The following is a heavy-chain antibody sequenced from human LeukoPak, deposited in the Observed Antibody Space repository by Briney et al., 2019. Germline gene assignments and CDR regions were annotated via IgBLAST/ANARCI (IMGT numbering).Heavy chain of an antibody. D-gene: IGHD4-17*01. J-gene: IGHJ4*02. CDR3: ASLVTRATYGDYGDY. V-gene: IGHV3-11*01. Sequence: GGSLRLSCAASGFTFSDYYMSWIRQAPGKGLEWVSYISSSGSTIYYADSVKGRFTISRDNAKNSLYLQMNSLRAEDTAVYYCASLVTRATYGDYGDYWGQGTLVTVSS. CDR1: GFTFSDYY. CDR2: ISSSGSTI.